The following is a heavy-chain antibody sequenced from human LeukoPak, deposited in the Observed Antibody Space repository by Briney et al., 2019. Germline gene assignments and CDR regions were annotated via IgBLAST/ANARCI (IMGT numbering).Heavy chain of an antibody. V-gene: IGHV5-51*01. Sequence: LGESLKISCKGSGYSFTSYWIGWARQMPGKGLEWMGIIYPGDSDTRYSPSFQGQVTISADKSISTAYLQWSSLKASDTAMYYCARRDSSSSGRADYWGQGTLVTVSS. CDR2: IYPGDSDT. J-gene: IGHJ4*02. CDR1: GYSFTSYW. CDR3: ARRDSSSSGRADY. D-gene: IGHD6-6*01.